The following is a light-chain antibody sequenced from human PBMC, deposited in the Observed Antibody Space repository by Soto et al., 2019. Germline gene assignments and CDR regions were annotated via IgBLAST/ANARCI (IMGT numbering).Light chain of an antibody. CDR2: GAS. Sequence: DIQMTQSPSSLSASIGDRVTITCRASQSIITYLNWYQQKPGNAPKLLIHGASSLESGVPSRFSGSGSGTDFTLNSRSLRPEEFATYYIQQSYSSPPEYTFGQGTKREVK. CDR3: QQSYSSPPEYT. J-gene: IGKJ2*01. V-gene: IGKV1-39*01. CDR1: QSIITY.